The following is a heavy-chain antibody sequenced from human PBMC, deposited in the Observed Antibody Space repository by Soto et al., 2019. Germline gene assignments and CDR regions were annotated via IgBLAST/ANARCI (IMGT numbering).Heavy chain of an antibody. V-gene: IGHV5-51*01. J-gene: IGHJ4*02. CDR2: IYPGDSDT. CDR1: GYSFTSYW. CDR3: ARFSQQLAYSPIDY. Sequence: GEFQKNCCRGSGYSFTSYWIGWVRQMTGKGLEWMGIIYPGDSDTRYSPSFQGQVTISADKSISTAYLQWSSLKAPDTAMYYCARFSQQLAYSPIDYWGQGTLVTVSS. D-gene: IGHD6-13*01.